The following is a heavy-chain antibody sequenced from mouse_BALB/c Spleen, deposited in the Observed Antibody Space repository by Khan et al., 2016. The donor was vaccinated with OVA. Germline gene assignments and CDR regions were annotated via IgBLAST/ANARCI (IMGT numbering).Heavy chain of an antibody. J-gene: IGHJ4*01. CDR3: ARAYYRYDGYYAMDY. D-gene: IGHD2-14*01. V-gene: IGHV2-6-4*01. CDR2: IWGGGGT. Sequence: QVQLMESGPGLGAPSQSLSITCTVSGFSLSRYNIHWIRQPPGKSLEWLGMIWGGGGTDYNSTLKSRLSIRKDNSKSQVLLKMNSLQTDDTAMYYCARAYYRYDGYYAMDYWGQGTSVTVSS. CDR1: GFSLSRYN.